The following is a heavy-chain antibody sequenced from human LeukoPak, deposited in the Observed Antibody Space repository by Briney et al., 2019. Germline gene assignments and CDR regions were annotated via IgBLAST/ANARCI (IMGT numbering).Heavy chain of an antibody. CDR3: AKDRDYLDYYYYYMDV. CDR1: GFSVSSNY. CDR2: IYSDGRT. Sequence: GGSLRLSCGAYGFSVSSNYMSWVRQAPGRGLEWVSVIYSDGRTFYVDSVKGRFTISRDNSKNTLYLQMNSLRAEDTAVYYCAKDRDYLDYYYYYMDVWGKGTTVTVSS. D-gene: IGHD4-11*01. V-gene: IGHV3-53*05. J-gene: IGHJ6*03.